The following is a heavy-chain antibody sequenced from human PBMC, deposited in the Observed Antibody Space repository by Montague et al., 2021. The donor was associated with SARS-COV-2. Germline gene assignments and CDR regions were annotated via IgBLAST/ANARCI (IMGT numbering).Heavy chain of an antibody. J-gene: IGHJ6*02. V-gene: IGHV4-61*08. D-gene: IGHD3-22*01. CDR2: IYYSGGT. CDR1: GDSIRNSDYS. Sequence: SETLSLTCTVSGDSIRNSDYSWGWVRQPPGKGLEWIGYIYYSGGTDYSPSLKSRVTISLDTSKNQFSLKVTSVTAADTAVYYCARGGGYYNYGLDVWGPGTTVTVSS. CDR3: ARGGGYYNYGLDV.